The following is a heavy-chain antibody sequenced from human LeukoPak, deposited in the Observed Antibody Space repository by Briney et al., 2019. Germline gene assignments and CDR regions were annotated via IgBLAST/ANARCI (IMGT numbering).Heavy chain of an antibody. Sequence: SETLSLTCTVSGASIKSNYWSWIRQPAGKGLEWIGHIYATGSTTYNPSLKSRVTMSVDTSKNQFSLKLSSVTAADTAVYYCGRDLGFPAYWGQGTRVTVSS. D-gene: IGHD3-3*01. CDR1: GASIKSNY. J-gene: IGHJ1*01. V-gene: IGHV4-4*07. CDR2: IYATGST. CDR3: GRDLGFPAY.